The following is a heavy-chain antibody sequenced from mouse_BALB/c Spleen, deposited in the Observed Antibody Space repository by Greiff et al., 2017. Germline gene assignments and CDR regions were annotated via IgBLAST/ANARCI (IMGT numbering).Heavy chain of an antibody. CDR2: IDPANGNT. J-gene: IGHJ3*01. CDR1: GFNIKDTY. D-gene: IGHD2-1*01. Sequence: VHVKQSGAELVKPGASVKLSCTASGFNIKDTYMHWVKQRPEQGLEWIGRIDPANGNTKYDPKFQGKATITADTSSNTAYLQLSSLTSEDTAVDYCARSYYGNPWFAYWGQGTLVTVSA. CDR3: ARSYYGNPWFAY. V-gene: IGHV14-3*02.